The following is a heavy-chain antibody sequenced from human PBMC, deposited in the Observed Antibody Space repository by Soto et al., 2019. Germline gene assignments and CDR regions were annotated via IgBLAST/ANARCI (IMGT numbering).Heavy chain of an antibody. J-gene: IGHJ4*02. CDR1: GYNFTTYW. V-gene: IGHV5-51*01. CDR2: IYPGDSDT. D-gene: IGHD3-3*01. Sequence: GESLKISCKASGYNFTTYWIGWVRQMPGKGLEWMGIIYPGDSDTRYSPSFQGQVTISADKSITTAYLQWSSLKASDTAMYYCARHLPLSGLIPPWPDSWGQGTPVTVSS. CDR3: ARHLPLSGLIPPWPDS.